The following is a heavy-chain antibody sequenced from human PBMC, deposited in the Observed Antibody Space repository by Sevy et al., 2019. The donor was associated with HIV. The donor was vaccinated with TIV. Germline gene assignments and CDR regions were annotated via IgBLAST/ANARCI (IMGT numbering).Heavy chain of an antibody. CDR2: ISSSSSSI. CDR3: ARDSAVGAFDI. D-gene: IGHD2-15*01. Sequence: GGSLRLSCAASGFIFSSYSMNWVRQAPGKGLEWVSNISSSSSSIYYADSVKGRFTISRDNAKNSLYLQMNSLRAEDTAVYYCARDSAVGAFDIRGQGTMVTVSS. V-gene: IGHV3-48*01. CDR1: GFIFSSYS. J-gene: IGHJ3*02.